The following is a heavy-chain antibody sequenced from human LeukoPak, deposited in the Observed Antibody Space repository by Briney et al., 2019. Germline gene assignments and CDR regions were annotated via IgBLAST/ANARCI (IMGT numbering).Heavy chain of an antibody. J-gene: IGHJ4*02. V-gene: IGHV1-69*05. D-gene: IGHD5-18*01. CDR3: ASGHVDTAMVFVY. Sequence: SVKVSCKASGGTFSSYAISWVRQAPGQGLEWMGGIIPIFGTANYAQKFQGRVTITTDESTSTAYMELSSLRSEDTAVYYCASGHVDTAMVFVYWGQGTLVTVSS. CDR1: GGTFSSYA. CDR2: IIPIFGTA.